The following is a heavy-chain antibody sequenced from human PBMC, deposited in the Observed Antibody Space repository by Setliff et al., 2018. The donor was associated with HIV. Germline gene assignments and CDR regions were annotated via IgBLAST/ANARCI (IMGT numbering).Heavy chain of an antibody. Sequence: PSETLSLTCAVYGGSFSGYHWNWIRQFPGKGLEWIGEINHTGNTQYNPSLKSRVTISVDASERHFSLRMTSTTAADTAIYYFARGVPLLPPNFWGQGTLVTVSS. V-gene: IGHV4-34*01. CDR2: INHTGNT. CDR3: ARGVPLLPPNF. J-gene: IGHJ4*02. CDR1: GGSFSGYH. D-gene: IGHD2-15*01.